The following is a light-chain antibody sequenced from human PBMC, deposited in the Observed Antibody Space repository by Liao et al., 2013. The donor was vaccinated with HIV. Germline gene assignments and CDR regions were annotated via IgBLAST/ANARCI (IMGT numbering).Light chain of an antibody. CDR1: GLANQY. CDR2: KDT. CDR3: QSADTSGTSWV. Sequence: SYELTQAPSVSVSPGQTARITCSGDGLANQYVYWYQQRPGQAPAVVIFKDTERPSGIPERFSGSTSGTTVTLTISGVQAEDEADYYCQSADTSGTSWVFGGGTKLTVL. J-gene: IGLJ3*02. V-gene: IGLV3-25*03.